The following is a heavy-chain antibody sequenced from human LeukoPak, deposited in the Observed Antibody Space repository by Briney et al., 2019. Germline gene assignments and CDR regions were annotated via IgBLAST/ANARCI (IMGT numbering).Heavy chain of an antibody. CDR2: ILYDGSNK. V-gene: IGHV3-30*02. CDR1: GFTFSSYG. CDR3: ANELWRCPTDAFDI. D-gene: IGHD2-21*01. Sequence: GSLRLFCAASGFTFSSYGMHWVRQAPGKGLEWVAVILYDGSNKYYAHSVKGRFTISRDNSNNTVYLQMDSLRSEDTALYYCANELWRCPTDAFDIWGRGTMVTVSS. J-gene: IGHJ3*02.